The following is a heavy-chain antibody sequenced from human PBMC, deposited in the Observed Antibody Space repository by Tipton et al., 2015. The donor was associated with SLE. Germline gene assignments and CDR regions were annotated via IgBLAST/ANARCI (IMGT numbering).Heavy chain of an antibody. D-gene: IGHD6-6*01. V-gene: IGHV3-49*03. J-gene: IGHJ4*02. CDR3: ARGARGPDY. CDR1: GFIFGDYA. CDR2: IRSKVHGGTS. Sequence: SLRLSCTASGFIFGDYAMSWFRQAPGKGLEWVGFIRSKVHGGTSEYAASVKGRFSISIDDSKRIAYLQMNSLKTEDTAVYYCARGARGPDYWGQGTLVTVSS.